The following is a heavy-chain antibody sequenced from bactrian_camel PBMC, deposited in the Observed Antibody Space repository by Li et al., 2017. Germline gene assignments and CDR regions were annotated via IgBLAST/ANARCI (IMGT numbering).Heavy chain of an antibody. CDR1: GFTFSNYV. J-gene: IGHJ6*01. CDR3: AKEGEREAGYNEYGAGFDY. D-gene: IGHD1*01. V-gene: IGHV3S31*01. Sequence: QLVESGGGSVQSGGCLRLSCAASGFTFSNYVMSWVRQAPGKGLEWVSTISFSGGSTEYADFAKGRFTVSRDNAKNRLYLQLNGLRTEVMAMYYCAKEGEREAGYNEYGAGFDYWGQGTQVTVS. CDR2: ISFSGGST.